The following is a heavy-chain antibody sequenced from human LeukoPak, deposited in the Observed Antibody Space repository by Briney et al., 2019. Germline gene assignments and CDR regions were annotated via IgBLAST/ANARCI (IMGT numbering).Heavy chain of an antibody. CDR1: GFTFSSYE. D-gene: IGHD1-14*01. CDR2: IRADAVTT. J-gene: IGHJ3*02. Sequence: PGGSLRLSCAASGFTFSSYEMNWVRQAPGKGLEWVSGIRADAVTTYYADSVKGRFTISRDNSKNTLYLHMNSLRAEDTAVYYCARDMSPWETRNPDAFDIWGQGTMVTVSS. V-gene: IGHV3-23*01. CDR3: ARDMSPWETRNPDAFDI.